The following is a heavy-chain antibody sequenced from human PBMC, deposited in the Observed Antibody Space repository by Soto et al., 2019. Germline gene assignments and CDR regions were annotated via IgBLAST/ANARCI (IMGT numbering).Heavy chain of an antibody. J-gene: IGHJ4*02. V-gene: IGHV3-30-3*01. CDR1: GFDFRKYA. D-gene: IGHD5-18*01. CDR2: TSDDGDIQ. Sequence: GSLRLSCAASGFDFRKYAMHWVRQSPGKGPEWVAITSDDGDIQYYADSVKGRFTISRDNSKNTLYLQMTTLRSEDAAVYFCARAVDAAMDPLDYWGQGTLVTVSS. CDR3: ARAVDAAMDPLDY.